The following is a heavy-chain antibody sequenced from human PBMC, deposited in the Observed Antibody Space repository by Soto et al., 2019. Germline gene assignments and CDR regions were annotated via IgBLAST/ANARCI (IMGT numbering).Heavy chain of an antibody. D-gene: IGHD2-21*01. V-gene: IGHV3-30*18. CDR3: AKKRLCGDYHNDAFDI. J-gene: IGHJ3*02. Sequence: QVQLVESGGGVVQPGRSLRLSCAASGFTFINYGMHWVRQAPGKGLEWVALISYDGSNKYYADSVKGRFTISRDNYKNTLFLQLNSARAEDTAVYYCAKKRLCGDYHNDAFDIWGQGTMVTVSS. CDR1: GFTFINYG. CDR2: ISYDGSNK.